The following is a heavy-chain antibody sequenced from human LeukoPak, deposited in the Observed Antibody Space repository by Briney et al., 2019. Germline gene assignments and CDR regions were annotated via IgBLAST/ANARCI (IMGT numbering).Heavy chain of an antibody. CDR2: ISGSGGST. J-gene: IGHJ3*02. Sequence: GGSLRLSCAASGFTFSSYAMSWVRQAPGKGLEWVSAISGSGGSTYYADSVKGRFTISRDNSKNTLHLQMNSLRAEDTAVYYCAKDSLWFREEVDAFDIWGQGTMVTVSS. CDR3: AKDSLWFREEVDAFDI. D-gene: IGHD3-10*01. CDR1: GFTFSSYA. V-gene: IGHV3-23*01.